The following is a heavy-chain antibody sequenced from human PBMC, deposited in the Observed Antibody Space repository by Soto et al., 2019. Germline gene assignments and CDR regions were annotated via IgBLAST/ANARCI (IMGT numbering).Heavy chain of an antibody. V-gene: IGHV3-48*03. J-gene: IGHJ6*02. CDR2: ISSSGSTI. CDR3: AGGFGVAAGMDV. D-gene: IGHD3-3*01. CDR1: GFTFSSYE. Sequence: VGSLRLSCAASGFTFSSYEMNWVRQAPGKGLEWVSYISSSGSTIYYADSVKGRFTISRDNAKNSLYLQMNSLRAEDTAVYYCAGGFGVAAGMDVWGQGTTVTVSS.